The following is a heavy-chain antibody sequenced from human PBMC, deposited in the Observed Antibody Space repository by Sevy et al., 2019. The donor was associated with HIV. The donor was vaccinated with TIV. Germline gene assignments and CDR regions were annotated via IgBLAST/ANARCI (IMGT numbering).Heavy chain of an antibody. CDR1: GSTLTRLA. D-gene: IGHD3-22*01. J-gene: IGHJ4*02. CDR2: FGPEDRET. CDR3: ATIKDYYDSSGSPFDD. Sequence: ASVKVSCKVSGSTLTRLAIHWVRQAPGKRPEWMGSFGPEDRETIYSQKFQGRVTMTEDTSTDTGYMELSSLRSEDTAVYYCATIKDYYDSSGSPFDDWGQGTLVTVSS. V-gene: IGHV1-24*01.